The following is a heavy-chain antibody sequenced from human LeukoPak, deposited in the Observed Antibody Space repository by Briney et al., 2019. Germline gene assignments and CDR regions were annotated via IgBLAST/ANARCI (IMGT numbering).Heavy chain of an antibody. CDR1: GFTFSNYE. D-gene: IGHD6-19*01. CDR2: ISNSGGGSTT. V-gene: IGHV3-11*04. Sequence: GGSLRLSCAASGFTFSNYEMSWVRQAPGKGLEWVSYISNSGGGSTTYYADSVKGRFTISRDNAKNSLYLQMNSLRAEDTAVYYCARGSSGIAVAGPDYWGQGTLVTVSS. CDR3: ARGSSGIAVAGPDY. J-gene: IGHJ4*02.